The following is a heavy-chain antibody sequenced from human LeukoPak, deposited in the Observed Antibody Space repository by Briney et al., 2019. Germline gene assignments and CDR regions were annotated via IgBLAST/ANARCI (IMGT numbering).Heavy chain of an antibody. J-gene: IGHJ5*02. D-gene: IGHD2-2*01. CDR1: GGSISSGGYY. V-gene: IGHV4-31*03. CDR2: IYYSGST. CDR3: AREVVPAAIRDLRWFDP. Sequence: SQTLSLTCTVSGGSISSGGYYWRWIRQHPGKGLEWIVYIYYSGSTYYNPSLKSRVTISVDTSKNQFSLKLSSVTAADTAVYYCAREVVPAAIRDLRWFDPWGQGTLVSVSS.